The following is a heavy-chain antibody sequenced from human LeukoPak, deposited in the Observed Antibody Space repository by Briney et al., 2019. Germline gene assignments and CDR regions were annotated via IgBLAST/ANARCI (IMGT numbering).Heavy chain of an antibody. CDR1: GFTFSSYA. CDR3: AKPLGLRLGELYFDY. V-gene: IGHV3-23*01. CDR2: ISGSGGST. Sequence: GGSLRLSCAASGFTFSSYAMSWVRQAPGKGLEWFSAISGSGGSTYYADSVKGRFTISRDNSKNTLYLQMNSLRAEDTAVYYCAKPLGLRLGELYFDYWGQGTLVTVSS. J-gene: IGHJ4*02. D-gene: IGHD3-16*01.